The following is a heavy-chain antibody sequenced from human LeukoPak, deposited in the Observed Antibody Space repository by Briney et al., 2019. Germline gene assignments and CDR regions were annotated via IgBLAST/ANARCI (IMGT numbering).Heavy chain of an antibody. J-gene: IGHJ1*01. CDR1: GSSFTNYW. Sequence: GESLKISCKGSGSSFTNYWIAWGHQMPGKGLGWRGFIYPDDSDTRYSPSCQGQVTISADTSITSTYLQWSSLKASDIAMYYCARAAESICYYYIDFSHWGQGTLVTVSS. CDR2: IYPDDSDT. V-gene: IGHV5-51*07. CDR3: ARAAESICYYYIDFSH. D-gene: IGHD3-22*01.